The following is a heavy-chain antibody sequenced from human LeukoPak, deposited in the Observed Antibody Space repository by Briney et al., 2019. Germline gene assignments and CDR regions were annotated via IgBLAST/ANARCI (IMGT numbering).Heavy chain of an antibody. CDR1: GYSISSGYY. CDR3: ARLGPLQTVNWFDP. Sequence: PSETLSLTCTVSGYSISSGYYWGWIRQPPGKRLEWVASIHSSGNTYYSPTLKSRVTISVDTSKNQFSLKLSSVTAADTAVYYCARLGPLQTVNWFDPWGQGTLVTVSS. CDR2: IHSSGNT. J-gene: IGHJ5*02. D-gene: IGHD4-17*01. V-gene: IGHV4-38-2*02.